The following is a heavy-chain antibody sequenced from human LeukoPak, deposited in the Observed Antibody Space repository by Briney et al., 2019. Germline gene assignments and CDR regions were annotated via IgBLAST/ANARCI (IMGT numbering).Heavy chain of an antibody. CDR1: GFTFDDYT. CDR3: AKDMAMPGCSSSWTRVFDY. D-gene: IGHD6-13*01. Sequence: GGSLRLSCAASGFTFDDYTMHWVRQAPGKGLEWVSLISWDGSSTYYADSVKGRFTISRDNSKNSLYLQMNSLRTEDTAFYYCAKDMAMPGCSSSWTRVFDYWGQGTRVTVSS. CDR2: ISWDGSST. J-gene: IGHJ4*02. V-gene: IGHV3-43*01.